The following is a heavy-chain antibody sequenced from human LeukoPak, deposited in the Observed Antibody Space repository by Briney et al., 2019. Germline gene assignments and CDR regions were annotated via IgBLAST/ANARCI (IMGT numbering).Heavy chain of an antibody. D-gene: IGHD6-13*01. V-gene: IGHV3-48*03. CDR3: AKGRIAAAGIWY. J-gene: IGHJ4*02. CDR2: ISSSGSTI. CDR1: GFTFSSYE. Sequence: GGSLRLSCAASGFTFSSYEMNWVRQAPGKGLEWVSYISSSGSTIYYADSVKGRFTISRDNSKNTLYLQMNSLRAEDTAVYYCAKGRIAAAGIWYWGQGTLVTVSS.